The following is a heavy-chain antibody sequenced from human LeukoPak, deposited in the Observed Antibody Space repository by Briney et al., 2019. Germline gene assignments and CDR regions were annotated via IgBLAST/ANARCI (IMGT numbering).Heavy chain of an antibody. V-gene: IGHV1-18*01. Sequence: GGSVEVSCKASGYTFTSYGISWVRQAPGQGLEWMGWISAYNGNTNYAQKLQGRVTMTTDTSTSTAYMELRSLRSDDTAVYYCARGRPGSVRAPTNYWGQGTLVTVSS. CDR3: ARGRPGSVRAPTNY. CDR2: ISAYNGNT. J-gene: IGHJ4*02. CDR1: GYTFTSYG. D-gene: IGHD1-14*01.